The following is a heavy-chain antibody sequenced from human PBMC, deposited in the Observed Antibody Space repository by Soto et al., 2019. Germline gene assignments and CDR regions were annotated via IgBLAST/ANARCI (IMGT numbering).Heavy chain of an antibody. CDR1: GGSISSCC. D-gene: IGHD6-19*01. J-gene: IGHJ4*02. V-gene: IGHV4-59*01. CDR2: IYYSGST. CDR3: ARGSGWYFH. Sequence: SETLSLTWTVSGGSISSCCWSWIRQPPGKGLEWIGYIYYSGSTNYNPSLKSRVTISVDTSKNQFSLKLSSVTAADTAVYYCARGSGWYFHWGQGTLVTVSS.